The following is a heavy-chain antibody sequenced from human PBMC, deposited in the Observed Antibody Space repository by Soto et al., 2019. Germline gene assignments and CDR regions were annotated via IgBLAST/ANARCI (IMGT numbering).Heavy chain of an antibody. Sequence: PGGSLRLSCAASGFIVNSDFMSWVRQAPGKGPEWVGRIKSKTDGGTTDYAAPVKGRFTISSDDSKNTLYLQMNSLKTEDTAVYYCTKQGQFWSGYYALLSYYYGMDVWGQGTTVTVSS. D-gene: IGHD3-3*02. CDR2: IKSKTDGGTT. CDR1: GFIVNSDF. V-gene: IGHV3-15*01. J-gene: IGHJ6*02. CDR3: TKQGQFWSGYYALLSYYYGMDV.